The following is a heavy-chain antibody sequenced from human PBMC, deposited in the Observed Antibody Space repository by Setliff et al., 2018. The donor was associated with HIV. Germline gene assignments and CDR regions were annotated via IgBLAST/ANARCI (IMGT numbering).Heavy chain of an antibody. D-gene: IGHD6-19*01. CDR3: ARELYSTGKSLDF. Sequence: PSETLSLTCTVSGGSISTYYWSWIRQSPGKGLEWIGYIYYSGSTKYNPSLKSRLTISRDNAKNSLSLQMNSLRAEDTAVYYCARELYSTGKSLDFWGQGTLVTVS. V-gene: IGHV4-59*12. J-gene: IGHJ4*02. CDR1: GGSISTYY. CDR2: IYYSGST.